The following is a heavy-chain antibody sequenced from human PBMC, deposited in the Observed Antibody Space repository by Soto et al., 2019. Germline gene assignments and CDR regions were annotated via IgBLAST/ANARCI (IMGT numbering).Heavy chain of an antibody. CDR3: ARGDIVLVPASEGNWFDP. CDR2: INPDAGAT. D-gene: IGHD2-2*01. V-gene: IGHV1-46*01. Sequence: QVQLVQSGAEVKKPGASVTVSCKASAYSFTTYHIHWVRQAPGQGHEWMGLINPDAGATNYAQRFQGRLRLTRDTSTSTVYMELRSLTFDDTAVYYCARGDIVLVPASEGNWFDPWGQGTLVTVSS. J-gene: IGHJ5*02. CDR1: AYSFTTYH.